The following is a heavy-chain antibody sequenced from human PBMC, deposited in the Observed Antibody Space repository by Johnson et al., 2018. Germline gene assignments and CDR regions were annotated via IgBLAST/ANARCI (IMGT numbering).Heavy chain of an antibody. CDR2: IYSGGST. Sequence: EVQLVESGGGLVQHGGSLRLSCAASGFTVSSNYMSWVRQAPGKGLEWVSVIYSGGSTYYAASVKGRFPISRDNSKTTLYLQMNSLRAEDTAVYYCARRTSCGGDCDRDDAFDIWGQGTMVTVSS. CDR1: GFTVSSNY. CDR3: ARRTSCGGDCDRDDAFDI. V-gene: IGHV3-66*02. J-gene: IGHJ3*02. D-gene: IGHD2-21*02.